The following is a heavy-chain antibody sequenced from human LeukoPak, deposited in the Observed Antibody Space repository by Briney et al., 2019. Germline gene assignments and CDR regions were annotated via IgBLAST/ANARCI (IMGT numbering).Heavy chain of an antibody. CDR2: IYHSGST. D-gene: IGHD2-2*01. CDR3: ATGGSSTPYPDY. Sequence: SQTLSLTCTVSGGSISRGGYYWSWIRQPPGKGLEWIGYIYHSGSTYYNPSLKSRVTISVDRSKNQFSLKLSSVTAADTAVYYCATGGSSTPYPDYWGQGTLVTVSS. V-gene: IGHV4-30-2*01. J-gene: IGHJ4*02. CDR1: GGSISRGGYY.